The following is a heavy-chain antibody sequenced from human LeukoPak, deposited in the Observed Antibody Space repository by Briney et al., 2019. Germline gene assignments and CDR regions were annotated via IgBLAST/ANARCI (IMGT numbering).Heavy chain of an antibody. CDR1: GFTFSSYS. CDR2: ISSSSSYI. CDR3: ARVHGGCSSTSCTRAYDY. J-gene: IGHJ4*02. D-gene: IGHD2-2*01. Sequence: PGGSLRLSCAASGFTFSSYSMNWVRQAPGKGLEWVSSISSSSSYIYYADSVKGRFTISRDNAKNSLYLQMNSLRAEDTAVYYCARVHGGCSSTSCTRAYDYWGQGTLVTVSS. V-gene: IGHV3-21*01.